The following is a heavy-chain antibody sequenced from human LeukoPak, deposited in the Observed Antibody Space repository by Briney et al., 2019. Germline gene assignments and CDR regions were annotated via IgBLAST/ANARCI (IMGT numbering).Heavy chain of an antibody. V-gene: IGHV1-18*01. J-gene: IGHJ4*02. CDR2: ISAYNGNT. Sequence: ASVKVSCKASGYTFTSYGISWVRQAPGQGLEWMGWISAYNGNTNYAQKLQGRVTMTTDTSTSTAYMELRSLRSDDTAVYYCARDRSIWFGELLDYFDYWGQGTLVTVSS. D-gene: IGHD3-10*01. CDR3: ARDRSIWFGELLDYFDY. CDR1: GYTFTSYG.